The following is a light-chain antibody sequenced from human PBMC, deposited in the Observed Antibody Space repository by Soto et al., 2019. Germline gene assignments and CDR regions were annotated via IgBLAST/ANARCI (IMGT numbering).Light chain of an antibody. CDR2: DAS. J-gene: IGKJ5*01. CDR3: QQYHSLPIT. Sequence: DIQMTQSPSSLSVSVGDRVTITCQASRYIGNYLNWYQQKPGKAPKLLINDASSLEMGVPSRFSGSGSWTDFSVTISSLQPEDIATYYCQQYHSLPITFGQGTRLDI. V-gene: IGKV1-33*01. CDR1: RYIGNY.